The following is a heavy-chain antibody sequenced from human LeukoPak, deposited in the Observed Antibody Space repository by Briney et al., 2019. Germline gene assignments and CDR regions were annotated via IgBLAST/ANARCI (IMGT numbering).Heavy chain of an antibody. Sequence: KASETLCLTCTASGFTFSGFSLSWIRQPPGKGLEWIAYIYYSGSTNYNPSLKSRVTISVDTTNNQFSLMLDSVAAADAAVYYCARHGGSYSSRSSFDPWGQGTLVTVSS. J-gene: IGHJ5*02. V-gene: IGHV4-59*08. D-gene: IGHD1-26*01. CDR1: GFTFSGFS. CDR2: IYYSGST. CDR3: ARHGGSYSSRSSFDP.